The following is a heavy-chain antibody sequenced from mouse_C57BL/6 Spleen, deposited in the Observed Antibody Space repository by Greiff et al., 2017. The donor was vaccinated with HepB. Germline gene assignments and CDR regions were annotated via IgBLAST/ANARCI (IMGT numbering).Heavy chain of an antibody. CDR3: SYASFAY. J-gene: IGHJ3*01. Sequence: VKLQESGAELVKPGASVKLSCKASGYTFTSYWMHWVKQRPGQGLEWIGMIHPNSGSTNYNEKFKSKATLTVDKSSSTAYMQLSSLTSEDSAVYYCSYASFAYWGQGTPVTVSA. CDR1: GYTFTSYW. CDR2: IHPNSGST. V-gene: IGHV1-64*01. D-gene: IGHD1-1*01.